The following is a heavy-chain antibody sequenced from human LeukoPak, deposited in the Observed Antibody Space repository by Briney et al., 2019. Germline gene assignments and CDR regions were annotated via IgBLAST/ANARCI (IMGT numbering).Heavy chain of an antibody. CDR3: ASWTAVVDPDYYYYYMDV. V-gene: IGHV3-30*04. J-gene: IGHJ6*03. CDR1: GFSFSRYA. D-gene: IGHD5-18*01. Sequence: GRSLRLSCAASGFSFSRYAIHWVRQAPGKGLEWVSVVSSDGNNKYYADSVKGRFTISRDNSKNTLFLQVNSLRADDTAVYYCASWTAVVDPDYYYYYMDVWGTGTTVTVSS. CDR2: VSSDGNNK.